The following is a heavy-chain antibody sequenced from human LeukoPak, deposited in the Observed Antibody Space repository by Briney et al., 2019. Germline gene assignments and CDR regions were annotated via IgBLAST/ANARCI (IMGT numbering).Heavy chain of an antibody. CDR3: AKLGPLVSGYGYGYEDY. CDR2: ISGSGGST. D-gene: IGHD5-18*01. CDR1: GFTFSSYA. J-gene: IGHJ4*02. V-gene: IGHV3-23*01. Sequence: GGSLRLSCAASGFTFSSYAMSWVRQAPGKGLEWVSAISGSGGSTYYADSVKGRFTISRDNSKNTLYLQMNSLRAEDTAVYYCAKLGPLVSGYGYGYEDYWGQGTLVTVSS.